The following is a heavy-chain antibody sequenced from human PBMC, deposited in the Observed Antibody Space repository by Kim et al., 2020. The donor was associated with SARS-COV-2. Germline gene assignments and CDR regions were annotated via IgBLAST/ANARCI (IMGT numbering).Heavy chain of an antibody. D-gene: IGHD2-21*01. CDR2: IYYSGST. V-gene: IGHV4-39*01. Sequence: SETLSLTCTVSGGSISSSSYYWGWIRQPPGKGLEWIGSIYYSGSTYYNPSLKSRVTISVDTSKNQFSLKLSSVTAADTAVYYCARRGGLWLDYYYYMDVWGKGTTVTVSS. CDR1: GGSISSSSYY. J-gene: IGHJ6*03. CDR3: ARRGGLWLDYYYYMDV.